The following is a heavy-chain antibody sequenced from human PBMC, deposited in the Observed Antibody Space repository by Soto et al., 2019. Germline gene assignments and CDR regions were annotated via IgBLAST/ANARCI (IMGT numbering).Heavy chain of an antibody. CDR3: AAVGSRSGWFRAYYYYGLDV. Sequence: QIQLVQSGPEVKKPGNSVKVSCKASGFTFGSSAVQWVRQARGQRLEWIGRIVVGSGDTNYAQKFQERVTISRDMSTSTAYMELTSLRSEDTAVYYCAAVGSRSGWFRAYYYYGLDVWGQGTTVTVSS. CDR1: GFTFGSSA. V-gene: IGHV1-58*01. J-gene: IGHJ6*02. CDR2: IVVGSGDT. D-gene: IGHD6-19*01.